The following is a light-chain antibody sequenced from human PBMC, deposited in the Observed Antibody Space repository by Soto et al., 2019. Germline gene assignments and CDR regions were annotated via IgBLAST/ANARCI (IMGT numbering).Light chain of an antibody. CDR2: RNN. CDR3: SSFTSRFTFV. Sequence: VLTQPPSASGTPGQGVTISCSGSTSNIGSNYVYWYQQLPGTAPKLLIYRNNQRPSGVPDRFSGSKSGTSASLAISGLQAEDEADYYCSSFTSRFTFVFGTGTKVTVL. V-gene: IGLV1-47*01. J-gene: IGLJ1*01. CDR1: TSNIGSNY.